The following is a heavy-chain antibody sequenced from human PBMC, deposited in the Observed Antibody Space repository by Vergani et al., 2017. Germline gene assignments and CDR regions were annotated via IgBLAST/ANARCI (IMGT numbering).Heavy chain of an antibody. CDR3: ARGYCDSTTCRGPGFFDY. CDR1: GFTVSSNY. Sequence: EVQLVESGGGLVQPGGSLRLSCAASGFTVSSNYMSWVRQAPGKGLEWVSVIYSGGSTYYADSVKGRFTISRDNAKNSLYLQMNSLRADDTAVYYCARGYCDSTTCRGPGFFDYWGQGTLVTVSS. V-gene: IGHV3-66*01. D-gene: IGHD2-2*01. CDR2: IYSGGST. J-gene: IGHJ4*02.